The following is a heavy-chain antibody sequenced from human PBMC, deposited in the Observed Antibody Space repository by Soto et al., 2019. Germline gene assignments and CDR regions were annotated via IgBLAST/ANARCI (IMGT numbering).Heavy chain of an antibody. V-gene: IGHV1-69*13. CDR3: ARVSSGTYFLAWFDP. J-gene: IGHJ5*02. Sequence: ASVKVSCKASGGTFSAYAISWVRQAPGQGLEWMGGIIPIFGSANYAQKFQGRVTITADESTSTAYMELSSLRSEDTAVYYCARVSSGTYFLAWFDPWGRGTLVTVSS. CDR2: IIPIFGSA. D-gene: IGHD3-22*01. CDR1: GGTFSAYA.